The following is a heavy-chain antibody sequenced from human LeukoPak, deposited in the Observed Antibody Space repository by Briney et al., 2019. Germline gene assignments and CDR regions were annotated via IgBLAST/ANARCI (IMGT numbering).Heavy chain of an antibody. J-gene: IGHJ3*02. CDR1: GGSISSYY. D-gene: IGHD1-1*01. V-gene: IGHV4-59*01. Sequence: KPSETLSLTCTVSGGSISSYYWSWIRQPPGKGLEWIGCIYYSGSTKYNPSLKSRVTISVDTSKNQFSLKLSSVTAADTALYYCAKGTTGTTSAFDIWGQGTMVTVSS. CDR3: AKGTTGTTSAFDI. CDR2: IYYSGST.